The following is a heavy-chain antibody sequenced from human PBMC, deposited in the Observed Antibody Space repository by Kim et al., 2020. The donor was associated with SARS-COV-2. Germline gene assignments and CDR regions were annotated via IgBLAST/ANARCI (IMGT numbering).Heavy chain of an antibody. CDR2: IYGGGTT. CDR3: AKDYSTNWGQELGP. CDR1: GFSFSNSA. Sequence: GGSLRLSCAASGFSFSNSAMSWVRQAPGKGLEWVSCIYGGGTTFYADSVKGRFTISRDNSKNNLYLQMNNLRAEDTAVYYCAKDYSTNWGQELGPWGQGTLVTVSS. V-gene: IGHV3-23*01. J-gene: IGHJ5*02. D-gene: IGHD6-13*01.